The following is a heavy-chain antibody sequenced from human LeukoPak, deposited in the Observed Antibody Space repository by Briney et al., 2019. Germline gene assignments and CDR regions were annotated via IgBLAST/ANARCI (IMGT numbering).Heavy chain of an antibody. Sequence: GGSLRLPCAASGFTFSYYSMNWVRQAPGKGLEWVSYISSSSTAIYYADSVRGRFTISRDNAKNSLYLQMNSLRDEDTAVYYCARDRAGYYYGSGSAYGMDVWGQGTTVTVSS. D-gene: IGHD3-10*01. CDR1: GFTFSYYS. CDR3: ARDRAGYYYGSGSAYGMDV. J-gene: IGHJ6*02. CDR2: ISSSSTAI. V-gene: IGHV3-48*02.